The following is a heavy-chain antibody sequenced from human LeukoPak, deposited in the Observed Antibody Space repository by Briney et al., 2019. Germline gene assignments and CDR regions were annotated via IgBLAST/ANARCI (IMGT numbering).Heavy chain of an antibody. Sequence: GGPLRLSCGASGFPLSSYSMNWVRQSPGKGLEWVSYISSSSTHIYYADSVKGRFTISRDNARNSLYLQMNSLRAEDTAIYYCARSEHSSSSFDYWGQGTLVTVSS. CDR1: GFPLSSYS. V-gene: IGHV3-21*01. J-gene: IGHJ4*02. CDR3: ARSEHSSSSFDY. D-gene: IGHD6-6*01. CDR2: ISSSSTHI.